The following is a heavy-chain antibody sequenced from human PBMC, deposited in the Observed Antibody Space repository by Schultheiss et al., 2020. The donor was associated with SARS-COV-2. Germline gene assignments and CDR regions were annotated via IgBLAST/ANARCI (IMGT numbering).Heavy chain of an antibody. D-gene: IGHD2-2*01. CDR3: ARDGSVPDYYYYFMDV. CDR2: ISYDGGHK. V-gene: IGHV3-30*03. J-gene: IGHJ6*03. CDR1: GFTFSSYW. Sequence: GGSLRLSCAASGFTFSSYWMSWVRQAPGTGLEWVAVISYDGGHKFYADSLKGRFSISRDNSRDTLYLQMNNVRAEDTAVYYCARDGSVPDYYYYFMDVWGTGTTVTVSS.